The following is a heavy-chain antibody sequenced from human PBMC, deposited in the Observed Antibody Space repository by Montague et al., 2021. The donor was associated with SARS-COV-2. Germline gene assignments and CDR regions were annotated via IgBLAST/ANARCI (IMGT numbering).Heavy chain of an antibody. D-gene: IGHD6-19*01. Sequence: SETLSLTCTVSGGSISSYYWSWIRKPQGQGLEWIGYIYYSGSTNYNPTLRSRVTISVDTSKNQFSLKLSSVTAADTAVYYCARGSGWMGNAFDIWGQGTMVTVSS. CDR3: ARGSGWMGNAFDI. V-gene: IGHV4-59*01. CDR2: IYYSGST. CDR1: GGSISSYY. J-gene: IGHJ3*02.